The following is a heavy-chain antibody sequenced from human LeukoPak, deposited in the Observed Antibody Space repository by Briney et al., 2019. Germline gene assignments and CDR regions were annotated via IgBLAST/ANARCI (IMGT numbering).Heavy chain of an antibody. V-gene: IGHV3-64*04. CDR1: GFTFSTLP. D-gene: IGHD3-10*01. Sequence: GGSLRLSCSASGFTFSTLPMHWVRQAPGKGLEYVSGSSSNGGSTYYGDSVKGRFTISRDNAKNTVYLQMNSLRVEDTAVYYCASSIGVYYWGQGTLVTVSS. J-gene: IGHJ4*02. CDR3: ASSIGVYY. CDR2: SSSNGGST.